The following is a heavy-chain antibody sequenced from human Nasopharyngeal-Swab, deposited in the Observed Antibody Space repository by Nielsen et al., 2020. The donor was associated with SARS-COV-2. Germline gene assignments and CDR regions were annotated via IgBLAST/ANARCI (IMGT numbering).Heavy chain of an antibody. CDR2: IPYDGSNK. CDR1: GFTFSSYA. CDR3: ANWFDP. Sequence: GGSLRLSCAASGFTFSSYAMHWVRQAPGKGLEWVAVIPYDGSNKYYADSVKGRFTISRDNSKNTLYLQMNSLRAEDTAVYYCANWFDPWGQGTLVTVSS. J-gene: IGHJ5*02. V-gene: IGHV3-30-3*01.